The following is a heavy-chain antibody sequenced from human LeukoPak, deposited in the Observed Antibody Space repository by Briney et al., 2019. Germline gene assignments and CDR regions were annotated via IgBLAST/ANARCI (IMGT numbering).Heavy chain of an antibody. J-gene: IGHJ4*02. Sequence: KPSETLSLTCTVSGGSIGSYYWSWIRQPPGKGLEWIAYIYSSGHTNYNPSLKSRVTISVDTSKNQFSLKLSSVTAADTAVYYCARQTRRLEMAVDYWGQGTLVTVSS. V-gene: IGHV4-59*08. CDR3: ARQTRRLEMAVDY. CDR1: GGSIGSYY. CDR2: IYSSGHT. D-gene: IGHD5-24*01.